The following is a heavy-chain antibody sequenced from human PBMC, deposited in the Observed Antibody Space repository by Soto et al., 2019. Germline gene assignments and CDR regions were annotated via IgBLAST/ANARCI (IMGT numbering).Heavy chain of an antibody. J-gene: IGHJ3*02. CDR2: FDPEDGET. Sequence: ASVKVSCKVSGYTLTELSMHWVRQAPGKGLEWMGGFDPEDGETIYAQKFQGRVTMTENTSTDTAYMELSSLRSEDTAVYYCATSRFYCGGDCYVADADAFDIWGQGTMVTVSS. D-gene: IGHD2-21*02. CDR1: GYTLTELS. CDR3: ATSRFYCGGDCYVADADAFDI. V-gene: IGHV1-24*01.